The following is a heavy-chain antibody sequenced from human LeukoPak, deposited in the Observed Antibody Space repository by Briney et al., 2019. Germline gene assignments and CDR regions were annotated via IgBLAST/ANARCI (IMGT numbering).Heavy chain of an antibody. CDR2: ISGSGGRT. CDR1: GFTFSSYD. CDR3: ASCGGSCPSNYYYGMDV. V-gene: IGHV3-23*01. Sequence: PGGSLRLSCAASGFTFSSYDLNWLRQPPGKGLEWISAISGSGGRTYYADSVKRRFTISRDNSKNTLYLQMNSLRAEGTAVYYRASCGGSCPSNYYYGMDVWAQEPTDTVSS. J-gene: IGHJ6*01. D-gene: IGHD2-15*01.